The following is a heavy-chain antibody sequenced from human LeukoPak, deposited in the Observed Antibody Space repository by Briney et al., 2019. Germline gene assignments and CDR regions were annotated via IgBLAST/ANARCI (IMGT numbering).Heavy chain of an antibody. CDR1: GDSVSKINYF. CDR3: ARDRDVDDFDF. Sequence: SETLSLTCTISGDSVSKINYFWGWIRQPPGKGLEWIVSMSYSGRIYYNPSLKSRVTISIDTSKNQLSLSLRSVTAADTAVYYCARDRDVDDFDFWGHGTLATVSS. CDR2: MSYSGRI. V-gene: IGHV4-39*07. J-gene: IGHJ4*01. D-gene: IGHD3-10*01.